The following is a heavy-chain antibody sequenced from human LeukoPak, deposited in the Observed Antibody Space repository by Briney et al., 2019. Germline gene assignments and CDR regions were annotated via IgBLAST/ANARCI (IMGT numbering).Heavy chain of an antibody. D-gene: IGHD6-13*01. CDR1: GYTFNGYY. Sequence: GAAVKVSCKSSGYTFNGYYMHWVRQAPGQGLEWMGWISAYNGDTKYAQKFQGRVTMTTDTSTSTAYMELKSLRTDDTAVYYCARHPCIAAAGFSIDPWGQGTLVTVSS. CDR2: ISAYNGDT. V-gene: IGHV1-18*04. CDR3: ARHPCIAAAGFSIDP. J-gene: IGHJ5*02.